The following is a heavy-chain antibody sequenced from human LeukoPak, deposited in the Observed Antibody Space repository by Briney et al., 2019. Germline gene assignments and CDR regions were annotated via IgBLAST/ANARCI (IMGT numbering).Heavy chain of an antibody. CDR3: APRVVVITAPFDY. D-gene: IGHD2-21*01. CDR1: GFTFSSFG. J-gene: IGHJ4*02. V-gene: IGHV3-30*02. CDR2: IRYDETDK. Sequence: PGGSLRLSCAASGFTFSSFGMHWVRQAPGKGLEWVAFIRYDETDKYYADSVKGRFTISRDNSKNTLYLQMNSLRPEDTAVYYCAPRVVVITAPFDYWGQGTLVTVSS.